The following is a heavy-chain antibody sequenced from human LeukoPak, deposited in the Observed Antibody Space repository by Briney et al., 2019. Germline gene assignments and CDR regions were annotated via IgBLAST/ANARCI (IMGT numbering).Heavy chain of an antibody. J-gene: IGHJ4*02. CDR2: ISSSSSYI. CDR1: GFTFSSYS. Sequence: GGSLRLSCAASGFTFSSYSMNWVRQAPGKGLEWLSSISSSSSYIYYADSVKGRFTISRDNAKNSLYLQMNSLRAEDTAVYYCARRGDYYDTIDYWGQGTLVTVSS. V-gene: IGHV3-21*01. D-gene: IGHD3-22*01. CDR3: ARRGDYYDTIDY.